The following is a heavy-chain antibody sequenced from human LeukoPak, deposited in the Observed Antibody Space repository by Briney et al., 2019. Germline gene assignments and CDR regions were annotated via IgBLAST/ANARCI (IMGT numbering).Heavy chain of an antibody. CDR3: AGRPTGYSSGYIH. CDR2: ISGSAHKI. Sequence: GGSLRLSCVAFGITFSNYAVSWVRQAPEKGLDWVSVISGSAHKIRYADSVKGRFTISRDNSENIVYLQMNNLRVADTAVYYCAGRPTGYSSGYIHWGQGTLVTVSS. V-gene: IGHV3-23*01. D-gene: IGHD5-18*01. J-gene: IGHJ4*02. CDR1: GITFSNYA.